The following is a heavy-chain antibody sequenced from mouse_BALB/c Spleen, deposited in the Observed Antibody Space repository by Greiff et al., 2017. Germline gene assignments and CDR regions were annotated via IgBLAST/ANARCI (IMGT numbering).Heavy chain of an antibody. D-gene: IGHD1-1*02. CDR3: ARHGSPWFAY. CDR2: ISSGGGST. J-gene: IGHJ3*01. CDR1: GFAFSSYD. Sequence: EVHLVESGGGLVKPGGSLKLSCAASGFAFSSYDMSWVRQTPEKRLEWVAYISSGGGSTYYPDTVKGRFTISRDNAKNTLYLQMSSLKSEDTAMYYCARHGSPWFAYWGQGTLVTVSA. V-gene: IGHV5-12-1*01.